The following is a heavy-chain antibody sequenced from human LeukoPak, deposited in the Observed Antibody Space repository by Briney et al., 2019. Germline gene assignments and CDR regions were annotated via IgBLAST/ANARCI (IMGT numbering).Heavy chain of an antibody. CDR3: ARIDYVRRSGHDSL. V-gene: IGHV3-74*01. Sequence: GGSLRLSCAASGFTFSNYWMHWVRQVPGKGPVWASRINSDGNTTNYADSVKGRFTISRDNAKNTLYLQMNSLRAEDTAVYYCARIDYVRRSGHDSLWGQRNLVTVSS. CDR2: INSDGNTT. CDR1: GFTFSNYW. D-gene: IGHD5-12*01. J-gene: IGHJ4*02.